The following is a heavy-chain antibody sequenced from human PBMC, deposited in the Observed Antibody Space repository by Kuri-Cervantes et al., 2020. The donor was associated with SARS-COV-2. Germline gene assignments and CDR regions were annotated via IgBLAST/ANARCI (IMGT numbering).Heavy chain of an antibody. V-gene: IGHV4-61*01. CDR3: ARGGVVPVSFDY. CDR2: IYYSGST. Sequence: GSLRLSCTVSGGSISSSSYYWSWIRRPPGKGLEWIGYIYYSGSTNYNPSLKSRVTISVDTSKNQFSLKLSSVTAADTAVYYCARGGVVPVSFDYWGQGTLVTVSS. J-gene: IGHJ4*02. D-gene: IGHD2-21*01. CDR1: GGSISSSSYY.